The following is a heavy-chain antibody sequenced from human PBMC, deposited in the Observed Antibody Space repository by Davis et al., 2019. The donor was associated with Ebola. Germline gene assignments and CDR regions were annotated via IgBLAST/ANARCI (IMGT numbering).Heavy chain of an antibody. V-gene: IGHV3-74*01. CDR1: GITFSNYY. D-gene: IGHD3-10*01. CDR2: IYSDGGTT. CDR3: ARDRIPEVIIYYYFAMDG. J-gene: IGHJ6*02. Sequence: HTGGSLRLSCAASGITFSNYYMHWVRQAPGKGPVWVSRIYSDGGTTYYADSVRGRFTISQDNAKNTLYLQMTSLRADDTGVFYCARDRIPEVIIYYYFAMDGWGQWTTVTVSS.